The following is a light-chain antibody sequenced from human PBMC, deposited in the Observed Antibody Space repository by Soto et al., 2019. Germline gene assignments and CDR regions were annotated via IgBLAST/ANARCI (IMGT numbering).Light chain of an antibody. CDR2: EVT. Sequence: QSALTQPASVSGSPGQSITISCTGTSSDVGAYKYVSWYQQYSGKAPKLIIYEVTNRPSGVSDRFSGSKSGNTASPTISGLQAEDEADYYCNSYTGSVTPWVFGGGTKLTVL. J-gene: IGLJ3*02. CDR3: NSYTGSVTPWV. V-gene: IGLV2-14*01. CDR1: SSDVGAYKY.